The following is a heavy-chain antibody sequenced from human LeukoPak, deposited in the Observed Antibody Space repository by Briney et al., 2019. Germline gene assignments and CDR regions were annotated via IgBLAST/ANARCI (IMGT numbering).Heavy chain of an antibody. CDR2: IYTSGST. CDR1: GGSISSYY. Sequence: SETLSLTCTVSGGSISSYYWSWIRQPAGKGLEWIGRIYTSGSTNYNPSLKSRVTMSVDTSKNQFSLKLSSVTAADTAVYYCARARYSSSWYPGYYYYYMDVWGKGTTVTISS. V-gene: IGHV4-4*07. J-gene: IGHJ6*03. CDR3: ARARYSSSWYPGYYYYYMDV. D-gene: IGHD6-13*01.